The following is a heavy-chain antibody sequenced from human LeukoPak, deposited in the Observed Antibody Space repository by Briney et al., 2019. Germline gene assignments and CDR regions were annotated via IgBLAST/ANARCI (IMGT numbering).Heavy chain of an antibody. CDR2: IKQDGSEK. CDR1: GFTFSSYS. D-gene: IGHD4-17*01. V-gene: IGHV3-7*01. J-gene: IGHJ3*02. Sequence: GGSLRLSCAASGFTFSSYSINWVRQAPGKGLEWVANIKQDGSEKYYVDSVKGRFTISRDNAKNSLYLQMNSLRAEDTAVYYCARLHMTTVTTGAFDIWGQGTMVTVSS. CDR3: ARLHMTTVTTGAFDI.